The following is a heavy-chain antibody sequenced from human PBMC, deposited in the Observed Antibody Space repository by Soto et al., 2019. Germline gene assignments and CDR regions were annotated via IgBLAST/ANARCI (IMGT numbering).Heavy chain of an antibody. CDR2: ISADNGNK. D-gene: IGHD6-13*01. V-gene: IGHV1-18*01. Sequence: QVQLVQSGAEVRKPGASVKVSCKASGYTFSRFSITWVRQAPGQALEWMGWISADNGNKNYGQKFQERVTLTTDTSTNTAYMELRSLRSDGTAVYFCARGRAASAVYGMDVWGQGTTVTVSS. J-gene: IGHJ6*02. CDR1: GYTFSRFS. CDR3: ARGRAASAVYGMDV.